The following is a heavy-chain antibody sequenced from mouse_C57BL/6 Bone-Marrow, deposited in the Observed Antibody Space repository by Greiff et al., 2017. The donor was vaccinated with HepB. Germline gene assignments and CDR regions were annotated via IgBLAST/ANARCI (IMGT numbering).Heavy chain of an antibody. CDR3: AEGIYGNYLYYAMDY. V-gene: IGHV14-2*01. J-gene: IGHJ4*01. CDR1: GFNIKDYY. Sequence: EVQLQQSGAELVKPGASVKLSCTASGFNIKDYYMHWVKQRTEQGLEWIGRIDPEDGETKYAPKFKGKATITADTPSNTAYLQLSSLTSEDPAVYYCAEGIYGNYLYYAMDYWGQGTSVTVSS. CDR2: IDPEDGET. D-gene: IGHD2-1*01.